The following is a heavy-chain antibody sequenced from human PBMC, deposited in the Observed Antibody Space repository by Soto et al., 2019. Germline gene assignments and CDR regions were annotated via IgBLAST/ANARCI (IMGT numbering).Heavy chain of an antibody. J-gene: IGHJ6*02. CDR3: ARDANNYGMDV. CDR2: IYYRGST. Sequence: AETLSLTCTVSGGSIVTNHWTWIRQPPGKGLEWIGYIYYRGSTNYNPSLKSRVSISVDTSKNQFSLKLSSVTAADTAVYSCARDANNYGMDVWGQGTTVTVYS. CDR1: GGSIVTNH. V-gene: IGHV4-59*01.